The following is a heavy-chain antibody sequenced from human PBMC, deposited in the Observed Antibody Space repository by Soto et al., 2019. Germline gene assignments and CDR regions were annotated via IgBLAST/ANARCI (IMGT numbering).Heavy chain of an antibody. CDR2: ISPASDKA. D-gene: IGHD4-17*01. CDR1: GYTFTSFG. Sequence: VQLVQSGAEVKKPGASVRVSCKASGYTFTSFGLSWVRQAPGQGPQWMGWISPASDKATYTHKFQGRITSTTYTSLTTAYMDLRSLTSDDTAVYCCTRDLFFISPSTVTTDPYWGHGTLVSGS. J-gene: IGHJ4*01. CDR3: TRDLFFISPSTVTTDPY. V-gene: IGHV1-18*01.